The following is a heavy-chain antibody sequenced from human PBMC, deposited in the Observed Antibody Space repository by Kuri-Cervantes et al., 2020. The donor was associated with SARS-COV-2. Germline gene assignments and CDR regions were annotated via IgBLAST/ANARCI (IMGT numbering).Heavy chain of an antibody. V-gene: IGHV3-74*01. CDR3: ARDLGYYDFWSGYKNYYYYGMDV. CDR2: INSDGSST. D-gene: IGHD3-3*01. Sequence: GGSLRLSCAASGFTFSGHWIHWVRQAPGKGLVWVSRINSDGSSTSYADSVKGRFTISRDNSKNTLYLQMNSLRAEDTAVYYCARDLGYYDFWSGYKNYYYYGMDVWGQGTTVTVSS. CDR1: GFTFSGHW. J-gene: IGHJ6*02.